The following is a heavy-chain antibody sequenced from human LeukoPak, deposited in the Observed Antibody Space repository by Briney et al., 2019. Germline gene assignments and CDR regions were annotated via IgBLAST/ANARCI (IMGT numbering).Heavy chain of an antibody. D-gene: IGHD1-1*01. J-gene: IGHJ4*02. V-gene: IGHV5-51*01. CDR3: ARRFGRTTDY. Sequence: GESLKISCKGSGYPFTNYWIAWMRQMSGKGLEWMGTIYPGDSDTRYSSSFQGQVTISADKSISTAYLRWSSLKASDTAMYYCARRFGRTTDYWGQGTLVTVSS. CDR1: GYPFTNYW. CDR2: IYPGDSDT.